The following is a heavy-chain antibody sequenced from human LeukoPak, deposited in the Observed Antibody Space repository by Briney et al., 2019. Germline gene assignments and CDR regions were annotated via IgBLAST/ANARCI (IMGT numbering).Heavy chain of an antibody. J-gene: IGHJ4*02. D-gene: IGHD3-9*01. CDR3: ARLSKGRFFDYIFDY. Sequence: SETLSLTCTVSGGSVSSTAYYWGWIRQPPGKGLERIGNIYCGSTYYNPSLTSRVTMSVDTSNNQFSLKMHSVTAADTAVYYCARLSKGRFFDYIFDYWGQGTLVTVSS. CDR1: GGSVSSTAYY. V-gene: IGHV4-39*01. CDR2: IYCGST.